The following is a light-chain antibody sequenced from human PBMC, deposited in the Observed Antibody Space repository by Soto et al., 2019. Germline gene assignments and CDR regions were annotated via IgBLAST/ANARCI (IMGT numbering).Light chain of an antibody. CDR1: QSVSSSY. CDR2: GAS. CDR3: QQYGTSPRT. J-gene: IGKJ1*01. Sequence: EIVLTQFPGTLSLSPGERATLSCRASQSVSSSYLAWYQQKPGQAPRVLIYGASSRATGIPDRVSGSGSGTDFTLTISRLEPEDFAVYYCQQYGTSPRTFGQGTKVEIK. V-gene: IGKV3-20*01.